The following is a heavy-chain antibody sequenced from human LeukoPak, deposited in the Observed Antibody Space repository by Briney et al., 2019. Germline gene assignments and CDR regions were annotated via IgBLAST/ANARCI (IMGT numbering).Heavy chain of an antibody. CDR1: GGSFSGYY. J-gene: IGHJ6*03. Sequence: ETLSLTCAVYGGSFSGYYWSWIRQPPGKGLEWIGEINHSGSTNYNPSLKSRVTISVDTSKNQFSLKLSSVTAADTAVYYCASQPARIAARHRLSYYMDVWGKGTTVTVSS. V-gene: IGHV4-34*01. D-gene: IGHD6-6*01. CDR2: INHSGST. CDR3: ASQPARIAARHRLSYYMDV.